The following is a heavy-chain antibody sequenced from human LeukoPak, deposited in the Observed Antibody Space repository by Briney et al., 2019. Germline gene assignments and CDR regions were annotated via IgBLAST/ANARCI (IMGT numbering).Heavy chain of an antibody. J-gene: IGHJ3*02. CDR3: ARGKYYDFWSGYSGAFDI. V-gene: IGHV4-59*01. D-gene: IGHD3-3*01. CDR2: IYDTAYT. CDR1: GGSIGSYY. Sequence: PSETLSLTCSVSGGSIGSYYWSWIRQPPGKGLEWIGHIYDTAYTDFNPSVKGRVTISVDTSKNQFSLKLSSVTAADTAVYYCARGKYYDFWSGYSGAFDIWGQGTMVTVSS.